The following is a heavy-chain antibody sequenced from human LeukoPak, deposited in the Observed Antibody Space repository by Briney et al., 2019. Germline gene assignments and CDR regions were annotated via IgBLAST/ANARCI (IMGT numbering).Heavy chain of an antibody. D-gene: IGHD4-23*01. Sequence: SETLSLTCAVYGGSFSGYYWSWIRQHPGKGLEWIGYIYYSGSTYYNPSLKSRVTISVDTSKSQFSLKLSSVTAADTAVYYCARETTVAVNYGMDVWGQGTTVTISS. V-gene: IGHV4-31*11. CDR2: IYYSGST. CDR1: GGSFSGYY. CDR3: ARETTVAVNYGMDV. J-gene: IGHJ6*02.